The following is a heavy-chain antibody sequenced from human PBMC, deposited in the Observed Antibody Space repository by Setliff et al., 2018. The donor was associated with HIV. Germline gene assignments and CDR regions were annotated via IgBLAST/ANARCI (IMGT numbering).Heavy chain of an antibody. Sequence: SETLSLTCAASGYSINSGFSRAWIRQPPGQGPQWIGSIYQSGSIYYNPSLQSRVTISVDSSKNQFSLNLFPVTAADTAVYYCARPRRVRSRAWYWFDIWGQGTLVTVS. J-gene: IGHJ5*02. D-gene: IGHD6-19*01. CDR2: IYQSGSI. CDR3: ARPRRVRSRAWYWFDI. V-gene: IGHV4-38-2*01. CDR1: GYSINSGFS.